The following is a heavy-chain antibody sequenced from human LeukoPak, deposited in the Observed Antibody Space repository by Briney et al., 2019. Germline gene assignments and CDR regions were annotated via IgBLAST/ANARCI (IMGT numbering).Heavy chain of an antibody. V-gene: IGHV4-59*08. Sequence: SETLSLTCTVSGGSISSYYWSWIRQPPGKGLEWIGYIYYSGSTNYNPSLKSRVTISVDTSKNQFSLKLSSVTAADTAVYYCARQRATYYYDSSGYQFDYWGQGTLLTVSS. CDR3: ARQRATYYYDSSGYQFDY. D-gene: IGHD3-22*01. J-gene: IGHJ4*02. CDR2: IYYSGST. CDR1: GGSISSYY.